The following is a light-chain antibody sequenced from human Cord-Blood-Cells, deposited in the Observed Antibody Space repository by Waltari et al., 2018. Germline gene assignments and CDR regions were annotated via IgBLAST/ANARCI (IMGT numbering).Light chain of an antibody. CDR3: SSYTSSRTRV. J-gene: IGLJ1*01. CDR2: DVS. CDR1: SSDDGGYNY. V-gene: IGLV2-14*01. Sequence: QSALTQPASVSGSPGQSITISCTGTSSDDGGYNYVSWYQQHPGKAPKLMIYDVSNRPSGVSNRFSGSKSGNTASLTISGLQAEDEADYYCSSYTSSRTRVFGTGTKVTVL.